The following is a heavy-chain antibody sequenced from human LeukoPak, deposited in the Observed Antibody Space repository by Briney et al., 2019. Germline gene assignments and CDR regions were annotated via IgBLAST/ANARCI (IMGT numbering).Heavy chain of an antibody. CDR3: ARGGRRNYGDYEVWFDP. D-gene: IGHD4-17*01. J-gene: IGHJ5*02. V-gene: IGHV4-34*01. Sequence: ETLSLTCAVYGGSFSGYYWSWIRQPPGKGLEWIGEINHSGSTNYNPSLKSRVTISVDTSKNQFSLKLSSVTAADTAVYYCARGGRRNYGDYEVWFDPWGQGTLVTVSS. CDR1: GGSFSGYY. CDR2: INHSGST.